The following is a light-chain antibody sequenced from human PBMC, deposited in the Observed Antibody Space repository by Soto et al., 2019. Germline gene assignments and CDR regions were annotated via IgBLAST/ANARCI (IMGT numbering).Light chain of an antibody. CDR2: GAY. Sequence: EILLTQSAGTLSLEAGERATLCGRSRQSVTGNYLSWYQQKPGQAPRIIIYGAYSRATGIQDRFSGSGCGTDFTLTIRRLEPEDFAVYYCRPYGSSRWTFGNGNKLDLK. J-gene: IGKJ1*01. CDR3: RPYGSSRWT. CDR1: QSVTGNY. V-gene: IGKV3-20*01.